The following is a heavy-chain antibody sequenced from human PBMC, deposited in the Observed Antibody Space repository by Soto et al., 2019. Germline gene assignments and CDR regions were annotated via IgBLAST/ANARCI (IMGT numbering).Heavy chain of an antibody. CDR1: GGSISSGGYY. Sequence: SETLSLTCTVSGGSISSGGYYWSWIRQHPGKGLEWIGYIYYSGSTYYNPSLKSRVTISVDTSKNQFSLKLSSVTAADTAVYYRASEGRGSGSNYFDYWGQGTLVTVSS. J-gene: IGHJ4*02. V-gene: IGHV4-31*03. D-gene: IGHD3-22*01. CDR3: ASEGRGSGSNYFDY. CDR2: IYYSGST.